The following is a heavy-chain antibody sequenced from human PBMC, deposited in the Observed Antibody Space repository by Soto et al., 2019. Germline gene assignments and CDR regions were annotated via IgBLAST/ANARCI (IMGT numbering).Heavy chain of an antibody. CDR2: MNPNSGNT. CDR3: ARAGSENIVVVVAEDYYYGMDV. Sequence: ASVKVSCKASGYTFTSYDINWLRQSTGQGLEWMGWMNPNSGNTGYAQKFQGRVTMTRNTSISTAYMELSSLRSEDTAVYYCARAGSENIVVVVAEDYYYGMDVWGQGTTVTVSS. J-gene: IGHJ6*02. CDR1: GYTFTSYD. V-gene: IGHV1-8*01. D-gene: IGHD2-15*01.